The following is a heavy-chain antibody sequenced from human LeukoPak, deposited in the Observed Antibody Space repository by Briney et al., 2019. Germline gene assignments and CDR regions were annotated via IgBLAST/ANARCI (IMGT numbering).Heavy chain of an antibody. Sequence: GRSLRLSCAASGFTFPDYAMHWVRQPPGKGLEWVSGISSNSGSIGYADSVKGRFTISRDNAKSSLYLQMNSLRVEDTALYYCASGYSYGDFPLGSADYYYGVDVWGQGTTVTVSS. V-gene: IGHV3-9*01. CDR1: GFTFPDYA. D-gene: IGHD5-18*01. J-gene: IGHJ6*02. CDR2: ISSNSGSI. CDR3: ASGYSYGDFPLGSADYYYGVDV.